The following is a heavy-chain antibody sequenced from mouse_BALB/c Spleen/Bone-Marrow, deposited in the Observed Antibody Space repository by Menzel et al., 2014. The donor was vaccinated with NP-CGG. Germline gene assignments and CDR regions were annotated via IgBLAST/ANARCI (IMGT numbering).Heavy chain of an antibody. CDR2: IYPGNVNT. J-gene: IGHJ4*01. CDR3: ARSYDYDGNYAMDY. Sequence: VKLVESGPGLVKPGASVRISCKASGYTFTSYYIHWVKQRPGQGLEWIGWIYPGNVNTKYNEKFKGKATLTADKSSSTAYMQVSSLTSEDSAVYFCARSYDYDGNYAMDYWGQGTSVTVSS. V-gene: IGHV1S56*01. CDR1: GYTFTSYY. D-gene: IGHD2-4*01.